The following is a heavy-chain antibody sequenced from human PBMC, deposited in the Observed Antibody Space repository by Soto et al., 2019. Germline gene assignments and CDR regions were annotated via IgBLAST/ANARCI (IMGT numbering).Heavy chain of an antibody. Sequence: GASVKVSCKASGYTFRNFCISWVRQAPGQGLEWMGRISPSSASTSYAQKFQGRVTMTRDTSTSTVYMELSSLRSEDTAVYYCARDLSYSGSYLGSSFDYWGQGTLVTVSS. V-gene: IGHV1-46*01. D-gene: IGHD1-26*01. CDR1: GYTFRNFC. CDR2: ISPSSAST. CDR3: ARDLSYSGSYLGSSFDY. J-gene: IGHJ4*02.